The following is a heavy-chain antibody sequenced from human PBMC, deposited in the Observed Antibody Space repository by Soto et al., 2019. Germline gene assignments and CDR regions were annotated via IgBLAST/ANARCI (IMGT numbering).Heavy chain of an antibody. CDR3: AKDPEKQWLDPLYDY. Sequence: GGSLRLSCAASGFTFSSYAMSWVRQAPGKGLEWVSAISGSGGSTYYADTVKGRFTISRDNSKNTLYLQMNSLRAEDTSVYYCAKDPEKQWLDPLYDYWGQGTLVTVSS. V-gene: IGHV3-23*01. CDR2: ISGSGGST. CDR1: GFTFSSYA. D-gene: IGHD6-19*01. J-gene: IGHJ4*02.